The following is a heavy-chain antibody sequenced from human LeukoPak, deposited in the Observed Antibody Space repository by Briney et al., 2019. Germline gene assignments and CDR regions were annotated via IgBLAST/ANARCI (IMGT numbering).Heavy chain of an antibody. D-gene: IGHD4-17*01. V-gene: IGHV4-4*02. J-gene: IGHJ6*03. CDR2: IYRSGSI. CDR1: GGSISSSNW. CDR3: ACNSYGDYGYYYYMDV. Sequence: SETLSLTCAVSGGSISSSNWWSWVRQPPGKGLEWIGEIYRSGSINYNPSLQSRVTISVDKSKNQFSLKLSSVTAADTAVYYCACNSYGDYGYYYYMDVWGKGTTVTISS.